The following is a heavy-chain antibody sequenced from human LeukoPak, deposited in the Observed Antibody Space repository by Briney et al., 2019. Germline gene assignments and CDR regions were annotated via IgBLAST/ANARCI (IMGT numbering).Heavy chain of an antibody. Sequence: ASVKVSCKASGYTFSNYGISWVRQAPGQGLECMGWISAYNGNTNYAQKFQGRVTMTRDTSISTAYMELSRLRSDDTAVYYCARSPRITMVRGVIYYFDYWGQGTLVTVSS. CDR1: GYTFSNYG. CDR2: ISAYNGNT. J-gene: IGHJ4*02. V-gene: IGHV1-18*01. CDR3: ARSPRITMVRGVIYYFDY. D-gene: IGHD3-10*01.